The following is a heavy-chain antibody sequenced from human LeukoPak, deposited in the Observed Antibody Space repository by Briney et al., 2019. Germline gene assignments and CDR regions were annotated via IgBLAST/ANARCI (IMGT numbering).Heavy chain of an antibody. Sequence: GGSLRLSCAASGFSFSNYAMVWVRQAPGKGLEWVTVISYDGINKYYSDSVKGRFTISRDNSKNTLYLQMNSLRAEDTAVYYCARSQDSSSYYYYVMDVWGQGTTVTVSS. D-gene: IGHD6-13*01. J-gene: IGHJ6*02. CDR2: ISYDGINK. CDR3: ARSQDSSSYYYYVMDV. V-gene: IGHV3-30*04. CDR1: GFSFSNYA.